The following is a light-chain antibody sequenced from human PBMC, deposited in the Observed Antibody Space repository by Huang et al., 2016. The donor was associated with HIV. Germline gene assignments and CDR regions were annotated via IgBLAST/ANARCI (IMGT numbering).Light chain of an antibody. Sequence: VSPGERATLSCRAIQTINTNLAWYQQKPGQAPRLLIYASSTRAIGIPARFSGRGSGTQFTLTISSLQSEDSAVYYCQQHSSWPGTFGQGTKLEIK. J-gene: IGKJ2*01. CDR1: QTINTN. V-gene: IGKV3-15*01. CDR3: QQHSSWPGT. CDR2: ASS.